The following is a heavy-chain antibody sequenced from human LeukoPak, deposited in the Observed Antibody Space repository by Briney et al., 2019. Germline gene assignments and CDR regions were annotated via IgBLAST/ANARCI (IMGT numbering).Heavy chain of an antibody. V-gene: IGHV3-30*18. J-gene: IGHJ4*02. CDR2: ISYDGSNK. CDR1: GLTFSSYG. CDR3: AKENLTPFDY. Sequence: GGSLRLSCAASGLTFSSYGMHWVRQAPGKGLEWVAVISYDGSNKYYADSVKGRFTISRDNSKNTLYLQMNSLRAEDTAVYYCAKENLTPFDYWGQGTLVTVSS.